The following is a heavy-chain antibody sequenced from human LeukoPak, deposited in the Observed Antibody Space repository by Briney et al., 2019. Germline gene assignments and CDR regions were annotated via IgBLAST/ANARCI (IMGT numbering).Heavy chain of an antibody. J-gene: IGHJ4*02. V-gene: IGHV4-59*01. CDR2: IYYSGST. CDR1: GGSISSYY. D-gene: IGHD4-17*01. CDR3: ARTTTLYGDYYFDY. Sequence: PSETLSLTCTVSGGSISSYYWSWIRQPPGKGLEWIGYIYYSGSTNYNPSLKGRVTISVDTSKNQFSLKLSSVTAADTAVYYCARTTTLYGDYYFDYWGQGTLVTVSS.